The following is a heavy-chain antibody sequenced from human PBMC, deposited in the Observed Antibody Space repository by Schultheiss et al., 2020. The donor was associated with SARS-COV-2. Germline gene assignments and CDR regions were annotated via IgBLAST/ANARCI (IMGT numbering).Heavy chain of an antibody. CDR3: AAGGEADWFDP. V-gene: IGHV4-39*01. Sequence: SETLSLTCTVSGGSISSSSYYWGWIRQPPGKGLEWIGSIYYSGSTYYNPSLKSRVTISVDTSKNQFSLKLSSVTAADTAVYYCAAGGEADWFDPWGQGTLVTVSS. CDR1: GGSISSSSYY. CDR2: IYYSGST. J-gene: IGHJ5*02. D-gene: IGHD3-10*01.